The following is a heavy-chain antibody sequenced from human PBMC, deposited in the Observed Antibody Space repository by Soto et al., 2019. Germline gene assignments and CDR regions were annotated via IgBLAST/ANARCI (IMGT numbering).Heavy chain of an antibody. J-gene: IGHJ6*02. Sequence: ASVKVSCKASGYTFTGYYMHWVRQAPGQGLEWMGWINPNSGGTNYAQKFQGRVTMTRDTSISTAYMELSRLRSDDTAVYYCASRRLPTVTEPYYYYGMDVWGQGTTGTVSS. D-gene: IGHD4-4*01. CDR2: INPNSGGT. V-gene: IGHV1-2*02. CDR3: ASRRLPTVTEPYYYYGMDV. CDR1: GYTFTGYY.